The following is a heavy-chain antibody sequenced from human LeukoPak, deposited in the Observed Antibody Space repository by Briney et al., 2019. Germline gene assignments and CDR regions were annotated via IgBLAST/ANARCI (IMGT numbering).Heavy chain of an antibody. CDR2: IYHSGST. J-gene: IGHJ4*02. Sequence: PSETLSLTCAVSGYSISSGYYWGWIRQPPGKGLEWIGSIYHSGSTYYNPSLKSRVTISVDTSKNQSSLKLSSVTAADTAVYYCATLHKIVVVPAALTYFDYWGQGTLVTVSS. CDR1: GYSISSGYY. D-gene: IGHD2-2*01. CDR3: ATLHKIVVVPAALTYFDY. V-gene: IGHV4-38-2*01.